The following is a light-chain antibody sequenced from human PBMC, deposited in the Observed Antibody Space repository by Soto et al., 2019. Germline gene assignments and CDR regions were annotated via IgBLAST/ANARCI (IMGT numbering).Light chain of an antibody. CDR1: QSVSSNY. CDR3: QQYGSSPVT. J-gene: IGKJ2*01. V-gene: IGKV3-20*01. Sequence: EIVLTQSPGTLSLSPGERATLSCRASQSVSSNYLAWYQQKPGQAPRLLIYGASSRATGIPDRFSGSGSGTDFTLTISRLESEDFAVYYCQQYGSSPVTFGQGTKLEIK. CDR2: GAS.